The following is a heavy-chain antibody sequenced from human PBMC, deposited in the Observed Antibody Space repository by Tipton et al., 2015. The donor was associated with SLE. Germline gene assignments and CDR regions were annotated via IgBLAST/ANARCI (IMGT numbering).Heavy chain of an antibody. V-gene: IGHV4-61*08. Sequence: TLSLTCSVSGASVSSGAYYWSWIRQPPGKGLEWIGEINYSGSTNYNPSLKSRVTISVDTSKNQFSLKMTSVTAADTAVYYCARGGAMVRGVMVFDYWGQGTLVTVSS. CDR3: ARGGAMVRGVMVFDY. CDR2: INYSGST. D-gene: IGHD3-10*01. J-gene: IGHJ4*02. CDR1: GASVSSGAYY.